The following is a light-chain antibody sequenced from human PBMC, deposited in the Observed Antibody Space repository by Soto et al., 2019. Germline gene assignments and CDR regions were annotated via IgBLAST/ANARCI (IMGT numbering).Light chain of an antibody. Sequence: EILMTQSSATLSVSPGDRATLSCRASQSINSDLAWYQQKPGQAPRFLIHDASHRATGIPARFSGSGSGTDFTLTISRLEPEDFATYYCQQYYSYPGTFGQGTKVDIK. CDR2: DAS. J-gene: IGKJ1*01. V-gene: IGKV3D-15*01. CDR1: QSINSD. CDR3: QQYYSYPGT.